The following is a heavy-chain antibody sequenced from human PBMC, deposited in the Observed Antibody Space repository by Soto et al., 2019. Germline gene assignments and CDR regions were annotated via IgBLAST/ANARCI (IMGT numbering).Heavy chain of an antibody. J-gene: IGHJ6*02. CDR3: ARAPRQGSGSYYNPYYYYGMDV. CDR2: ISAYNGNT. Sequence: QVQLVQSGAEVKKPGASVKVPCKASGYTFTSYGISWVRQAPGQGLEWMGWISAYNGNTNYAQKLQGRVTMTTDTSTSTAYMELRSLRSDDTAVYYCARAPRQGSGSYYNPYYYYGMDVWGQGTTVTVSS. V-gene: IGHV1-18*01. CDR1: GYTFTSYG. D-gene: IGHD3-10*01.